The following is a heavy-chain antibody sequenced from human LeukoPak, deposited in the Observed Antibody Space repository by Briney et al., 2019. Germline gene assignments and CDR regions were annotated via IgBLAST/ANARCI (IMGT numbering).Heavy chain of an antibody. CDR3: ARRATDSRGSDY. CDR1: RFTFRNYA. D-gene: IGHD3-16*01. Sequence: GGSLRLSCAPSRFTFRNYAMIWVRQAPGQGLEWVSSIDISGGRTDYADSVKGRFTISRDNSKNTLYLQMTSLRVEDTAVYYCARRATDSRGSDYWGQGTLVTVSS. V-gene: IGHV3-23*01. J-gene: IGHJ4*02. CDR2: IDISGGRT.